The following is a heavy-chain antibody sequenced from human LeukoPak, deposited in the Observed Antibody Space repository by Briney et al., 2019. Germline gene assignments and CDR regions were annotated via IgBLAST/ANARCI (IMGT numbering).Heavy chain of an antibody. CDR1: GFTFSSYG. CDR3: ARDSRDSSGWSKSFHY. J-gene: IGHJ4*02. CDR2: LSFSSATI. Sequence: GGSLRLSCAASGFTFSSYGMSWVRQAPGKGLEWVSYLSFSSATIHYADSVKGRFTIPRDNAKNSLYLQLNSLRAEDTALYYCARDSRDSSGWSKSFHYWGQGTLVTVSS. V-gene: IGHV3-48*01. D-gene: IGHD6-19*01.